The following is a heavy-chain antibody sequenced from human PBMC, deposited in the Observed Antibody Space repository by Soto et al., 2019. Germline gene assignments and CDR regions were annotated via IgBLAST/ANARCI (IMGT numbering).Heavy chain of an antibody. CDR2: IFPADSEI. J-gene: IGHJ4*02. V-gene: IGHV5-51*01. CDR3: ARPLYPGYCTDGVCYSYDY. D-gene: IGHD2-8*01. CDR1: GYTFTAYW. Sequence: EVQLVQSGPEMRKPGESLRISCQSFGYTFTAYWIAWVRQMPGKGLEWLGIIFPADSEIRYSPSFRGHVTFSADKSISTAYLQWSSLEASDTAMYYCARPLYPGYCTDGVCYSYDYWGQGTLVTVSS.